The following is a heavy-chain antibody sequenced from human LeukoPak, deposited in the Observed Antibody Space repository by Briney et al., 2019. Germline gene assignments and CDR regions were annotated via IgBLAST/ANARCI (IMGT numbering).Heavy chain of an antibody. Sequence: PSETLSLTCTVSGGSISSSSYYWGWIRQPPGKGLEWIGSIYYSGSTYYNPSLKSRVTISVDTSKNQFSLKLSSVTAADTAVYYCARLTAVVPAAITCWGQGTLVTVSS. J-gene: IGHJ4*02. CDR2: IYYSGST. V-gene: IGHV4-39*01. CDR1: GGSISSSSYY. D-gene: IGHD2-2*02. CDR3: ARLTAVVPAAITC.